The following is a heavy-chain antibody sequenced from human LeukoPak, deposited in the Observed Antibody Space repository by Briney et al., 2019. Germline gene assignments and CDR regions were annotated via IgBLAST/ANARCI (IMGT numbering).Heavy chain of an antibody. V-gene: IGHV4-34*01. CDR2: INHSGST. Sequence: SETLSLTCAVYGGSFSGYYWSWIRQPPGKGLEWIGEINHSGSTNYNPSLKSRVTISVDTSKNQFSLKLSSVTAADTAVYYCARVAYGDYPGYWGQGTLVTVSS. D-gene: IGHD4-17*01. CDR3: ARVAYGDYPGY. CDR1: GGSFSGYY. J-gene: IGHJ4*02.